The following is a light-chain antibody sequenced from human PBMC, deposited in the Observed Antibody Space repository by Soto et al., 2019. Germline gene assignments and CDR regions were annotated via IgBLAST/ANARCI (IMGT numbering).Light chain of an antibody. J-gene: IGLJ1*01. CDR3: AAWDDSLNGYV. CDR2: SNN. V-gene: IGLV1-44*01. Sequence: QSVLTQPPSASGTPGQRFTISCSGSSSNIGSNTVNWYHQLPGTAPKLLIYSNNHRPSGVPDRFSGSKSGTSASLAIGGLQSEDEADYYCAAWDDSLNGYVFGTGTKVTVL. CDR1: SSNIGSNT.